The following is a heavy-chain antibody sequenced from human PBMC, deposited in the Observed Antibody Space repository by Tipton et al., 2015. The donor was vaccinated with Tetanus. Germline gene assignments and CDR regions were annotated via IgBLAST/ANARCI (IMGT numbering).Heavy chain of an antibody. D-gene: IGHD4-11*01. V-gene: IGHV6-1*01. Sequence: GLVKPSQTLSLTCAISGDSVSSNTMAWNWIRLSPSRGLEWLGRTYYRSKWFNDYAVSLRGRITVNADTSRNQFSLQLNSVIPEDTAVYYCARDPGHSVDVWGQGTTVTVSS. CDR3: ARDPGHSVDV. CDR1: GDSVSSNTMA. CDR2: TYYRSKWFN. J-gene: IGHJ6*02.